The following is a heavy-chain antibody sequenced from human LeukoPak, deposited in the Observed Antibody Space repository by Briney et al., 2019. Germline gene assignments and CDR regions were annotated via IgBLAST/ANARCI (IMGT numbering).Heavy chain of an antibody. CDR2: IKEDGSEK. Sequence: GGSLRLSCAASGFTFSSYWMSWVRQAPGKGLEWVANIKEDGSEKYYVDSVKGRFTISRDNSKNTLYLQMNSLRAEDTAVYYCARESYDSSGWEALVIWGQGTMVTVSS. CDR1: GFTFSSYW. D-gene: IGHD3-22*01. J-gene: IGHJ3*02. V-gene: IGHV3-7*05. CDR3: ARESYDSSGWEALVI.